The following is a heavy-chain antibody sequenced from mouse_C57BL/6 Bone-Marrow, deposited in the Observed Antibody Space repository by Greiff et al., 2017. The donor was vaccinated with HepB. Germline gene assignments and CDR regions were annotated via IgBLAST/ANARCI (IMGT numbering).Heavy chain of an antibody. Sequence: QVQLQQPGAELVMPGASVKLSCKASGYTFTSYWMHWVKQRPGQGLEWIGEIDPSDSYTNYNQKFKGKSTLTVDKSSSTAYMQLSSLTSEDSAVYYCAREITTVVEGGPFDVWGTGTTVTVSS. CDR3: AREITTVVEGGPFDV. CDR2: IDPSDSYT. V-gene: IGHV1-69*01. J-gene: IGHJ1*03. CDR1: GYTFTSYW. D-gene: IGHD1-1*01.